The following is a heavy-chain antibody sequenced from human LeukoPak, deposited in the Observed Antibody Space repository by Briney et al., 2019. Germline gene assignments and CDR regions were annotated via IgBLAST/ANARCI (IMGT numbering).Heavy chain of an antibody. CDR2: VSTSTGDT. D-gene: IGHD4-11*01. Sequence: ASVKVSCKTSGYSFILYGISWVRQAPGQGPEWMGWVSTSTGDTKYTQKFQGRVTLTTDTSTSTAYMELSSLRSDDTAVYYCARDDNYGIFVNVDYWGQGTLVTVSS. J-gene: IGHJ4*02. CDR1: GYSFILYG. CDR3: ARDDNYGIFVNVDY. V-gene: IGHV1-18*01.